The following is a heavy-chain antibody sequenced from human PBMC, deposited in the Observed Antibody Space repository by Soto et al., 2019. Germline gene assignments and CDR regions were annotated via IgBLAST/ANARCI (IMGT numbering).Heavy chain of an antibody. V-gene: IGHV3-48*01. D-gene: IGHD6-13*01. CDR3: EITRLYSTTWSPNDY. CDR2: ISSSGNTI. CDR1: GFTFSSYS. Sequence: GGSLRLSCAASGFTFSSYSMNWVRQAPGKGLEWVSYISSSGNTIYYADSVKGRFTISRDNAKNSLYLQMNSLRAEDTAVYYCEITRLYSTTWSPNDYWGQGTLVTVSS. J-gene: IGHJ4*02.